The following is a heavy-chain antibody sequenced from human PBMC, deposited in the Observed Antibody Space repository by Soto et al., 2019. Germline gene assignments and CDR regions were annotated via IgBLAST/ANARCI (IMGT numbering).Heavy chain of an antibody. CDR1: VGSVSSGSYY. CDR3: ARDARPGCSGGSCYTLFDY. D-gene: IGHD2-15*01. CDR2: IYYSGST. V-gene: IGHV4-61*01. Sequence: SETLSLTCTVSVGSVSSGSYYWSWIRQPPGKGLEWIGYIYYSGSTNYNPSLKSRVTISVDTSKNQFSLKLSSVTAADTAVYYCARDARPGCSGGSCYTLFDYWGQGTLVTVSS. J-gene: IGHJ4*02.